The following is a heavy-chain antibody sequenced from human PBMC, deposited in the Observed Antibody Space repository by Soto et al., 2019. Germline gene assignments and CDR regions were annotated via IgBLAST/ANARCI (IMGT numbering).Heavy chain of an antibody. Sequence: GASVKVSCKASGGTFSSYAISWVRQAPGQGLEWMGGIIPIFGTANYAQKFQGRATITADESTSTAYMELSSLRSEDTAVYYCARGATDYYYGMDVWGQGTTVTVSS. V-gene: IGHV1-69*13. D-gene: IGHD5-12*01. CDR1: GGTFSSYA. CDR2: IIPIFGTA. CDR3: ARGATDYYYGMDV. J-gene: IGHJ6*02.